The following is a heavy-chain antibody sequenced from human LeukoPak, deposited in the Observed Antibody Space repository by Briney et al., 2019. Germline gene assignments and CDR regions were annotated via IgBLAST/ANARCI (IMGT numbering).Heavy chain of an antibody. CDR3: ARGVGLNYFDY. V-gene: IGHV4-59*08. CDR2: IYYSGST. Sequence: PSETLSLTCTVSGGSLRSYYWSWIRQSPGKGLEWIGYIYYSGSTAYNPSLKSRVTMSVDTSKNQFSLVLTSVTAADTAVYYCARGVGLNYFDYWGQGTLVTVSS. D-gene: IGHD1-26*01. CDR1: GGSLRSYY. J-gene: IGHJ4*02.